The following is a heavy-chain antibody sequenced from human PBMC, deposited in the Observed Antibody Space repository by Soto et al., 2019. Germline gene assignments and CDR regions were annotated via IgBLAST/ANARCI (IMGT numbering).Heavy chain of an antibody. CDR2: ISGSGGIT. Sequence: EVQLLESGRSLVQPGGSLKLSCAASGFTFSSYSMSWVRQAPGKGLEWVSGISGSGGITYNADSVKGRFTISKDNSRNTLYLQMNSLRPEDTAIYYCARFTGDTWTTYHFDYWGQGTLVTVSS. J-gene: IGHJ4*02. CDR1: GFTFSSYS. CDR3: ARFTGDTWTTYHFDY. D-gene: IGHD4-17*01. V-gene: IGHV3-23*01.